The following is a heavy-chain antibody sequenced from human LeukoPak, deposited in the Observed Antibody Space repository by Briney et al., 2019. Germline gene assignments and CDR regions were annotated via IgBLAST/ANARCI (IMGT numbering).Heavy chain of an antibody. D-gene: IGHD3-10*01. J-gene: IGHJ6*03. Sequence: GGSLRLSCAASGFTFSSYSMNWVRQAPGKGLEWVSYISSSSSTIYYADSVKGRFTISRDNAKNSLYLQMNSLRAEDTAVYYCARVWFGELFAMDVWGKGNTVTVSS. CDR3: ARVWFGELFAMDV. CDR1: GFTFSSYS. CDR2: ISSSSSTI. V-gene: IGHV3-48*01.